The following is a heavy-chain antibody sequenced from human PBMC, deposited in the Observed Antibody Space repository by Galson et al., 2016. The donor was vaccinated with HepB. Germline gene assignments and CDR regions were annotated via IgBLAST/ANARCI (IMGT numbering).Heavy chain of an antibody. CDR1: GFTFSNYA. D-gene: IGHD6-19*01. CDR3: ARRIDSGWYLTGLWYFDL. Sequence: SLRLSCAASGFTFSNYAMSWVRQAPGKGLEWVSAISSGGNKTYYADSVKGRFTISRDNSKNTLYLQMNSLRAEDTAVYYSARRIDSGWYLTGLWYFDLWGRGTLVTVSS. V-gene: IGHV3-23*01. CDR2: ISSGGNKT. J-gene: IGHJ2*01.